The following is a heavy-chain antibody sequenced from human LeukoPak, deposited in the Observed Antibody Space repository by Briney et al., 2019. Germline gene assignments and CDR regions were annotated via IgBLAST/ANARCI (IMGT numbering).Heavy chain of an antibody. V-gene: IGHV1-46*01. CDR1: GYTFTNSY. Sequence: ASVKVSCKASGYTFTNSYVHWVRQAPGQVLEWMGLINPDGGNTNYAQNFQGRVTLTRDTSTSTVYMELSSLRSEDTAIYYCARIRDGYNDAYDLWGQGTVVTVPS. D-gene: IGHD5-24*01. J-gene: IGHJ3*01. CDR3: ARIRDGYNDAYDL. CDR2: INPDGGNT.